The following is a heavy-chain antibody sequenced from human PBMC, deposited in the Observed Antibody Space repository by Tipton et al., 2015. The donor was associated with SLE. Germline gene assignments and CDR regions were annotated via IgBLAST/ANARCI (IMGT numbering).Heavy chain of an antibody. CDR1: GGSFSGYY. D-gene: IGHD6-19*01. CDR2: INHSGST. Sequence: TLSLTCAVYGGSFSGYYWSWIRQPPGKGLEWIGEINHSGSTNYNPSLKSRVTISVDTSKKQFSLKVSSVTAADTAVYYCARDSTAYSSGWVDAFDIWGQGTMVTVSS. CDR3: ARDSTAYSSGWVDAFDI. V-gene: IGHV4-34*01. J-gene: IGHJ3*02.